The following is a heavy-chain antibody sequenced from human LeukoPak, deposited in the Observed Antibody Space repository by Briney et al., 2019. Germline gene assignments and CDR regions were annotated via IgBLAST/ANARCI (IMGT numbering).Heavy chain of an antibody. CDR1: GFIFSDHY. CDR2: IRNKGNGYTT. J-gene: IGHJ4*02. Sequence: PGGSLRLSCGASGFIFSDHYMDWVRQAPGKGLEWVGRIRNKGNGYTTEYAASVKGRFTISRDDSKNSLYLQMNGLKTEDTAVYYCARGSIVGAYFDYWGQGTLVTVSS. D-gene: IGHD1-26*01. CDR3: ARGSIVGAYFDY. V-gene: IGHV3-72*01.